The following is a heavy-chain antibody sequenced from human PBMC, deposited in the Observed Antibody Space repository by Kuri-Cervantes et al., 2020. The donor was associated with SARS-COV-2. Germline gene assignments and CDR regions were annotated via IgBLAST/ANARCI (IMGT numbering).Heavy chain of an antibody. CDR3: ARDLGSSSQDDY. V-gene: IGHV1-2*02. D-gene: IGHD6-6*01. CDR1: GFTFTGYY. J-gene: IGHJ4*02. CDR2: INPNSGGT. Sequence: ASVKVSCKASGFTFTGYYMHWVRQAPGQGLEWMGWINPNSGGTNCAQKFQGRVTMTRDTSISTAYMELSRLRSDDTAVYYCARDLGSSSQDDYWGQGTLVTVSS.